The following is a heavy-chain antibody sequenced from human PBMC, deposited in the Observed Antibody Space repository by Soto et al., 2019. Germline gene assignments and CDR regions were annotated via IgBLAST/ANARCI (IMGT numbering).Heavy chain of an antibody. V-gene: IGHV3-33*01. CDR1: GFTFRNFG. Sequence: QVQLVESGGGVVQPGKSQTLSCTASGFTFRNFGMHWVRQAPGKGLEWVALIWYDGNNKYYADSVKDRFTISRDNSKNTLFLQMNSLRAEDTAVYYCGRLGGSGSYTTDYWGQGTLVTVSS. D-gene: IGHD3-10*01. CDR2: IWYDGNNK. J-gene: IGHJ4*02. CDR3: GRLGGSGSYTTDY.